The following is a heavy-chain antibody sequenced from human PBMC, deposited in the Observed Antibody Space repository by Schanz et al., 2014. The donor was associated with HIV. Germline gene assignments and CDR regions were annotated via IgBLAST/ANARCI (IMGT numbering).Heavy chain of an antibody. J-gene: IGHJ3*02. CDR3: AKEMVSRYYGDAFNI. CDR1: GLTFDDYA. CDR2: INWNSGRI. V-gene: IGHV3-9*01. Sequence: EVQLVESGGGLIQPGESLRLSCVAFGLTFDDYAMHWVRQVPGKGLEWVSGINWNSGRIGYADSVKGRFTISRDNAKNTLYLQMNSLRAEDTALYYCAKEMVSRYYGDAFNIWGQGTMVTVSS. D-gene: IGHD3-16*01.